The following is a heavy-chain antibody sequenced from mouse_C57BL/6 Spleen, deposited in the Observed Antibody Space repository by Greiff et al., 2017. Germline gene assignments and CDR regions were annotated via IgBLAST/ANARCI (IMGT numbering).Heavy chain of an antibody. CDR1: GYAFTNYL. Sequence: VQLQQSGAELVRPGTSVKVSCKASGYAFTNYLIEWVKQRPGQGLEWIGVINPGSGGTHYNEKFKGKATLTAEKSSSTAYMQRSSLTSEDSAVYFCARGDSKDYYAMDYWGQGTSVTVSS. D-gene: IGHD2-5*01. CDR2: INPGSGGT. V-gene: IGHV1-54*01. CDR3: ARGDSKDYYAMDY. J-gene: IGHJ4*01.